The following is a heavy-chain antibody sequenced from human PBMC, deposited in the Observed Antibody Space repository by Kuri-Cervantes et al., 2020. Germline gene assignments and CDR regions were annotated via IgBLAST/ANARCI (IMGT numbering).Heavy chain of an antibody. CDR2: MNPNSGNT. CDR3: ARDIRLYSSGWAPFDY. CDR1: GYAFTGYD. V-gene: IGHV1-8*01. D-gene: IGHD6-19*01. Sequence: ASVKVSCKASGYAFTGYDINWVRQATGQGLEWMGWMNPNSGNTGYAQKFQGRVTMTRNTSISTAYMELSSLRSEDTAVYYCARDIRLYSSGWAPFDYWGQGTLVTVSS. J-gene: IGHJ4*02.